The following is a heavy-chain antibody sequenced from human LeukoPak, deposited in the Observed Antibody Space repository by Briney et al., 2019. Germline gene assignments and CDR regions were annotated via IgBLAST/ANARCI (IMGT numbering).Heavy chain of an antibody. D-gene: IGHD6-13*01. J-gene: IGHJ4*02. V-gene: IGHV4-4*07. CDR2: IYTSGST. CDR3: AASRVRFGIAAAGTEAY. Sequence: SETLSLTCTVSGGSISSYYWSWIRQPAGKGLEWIGRIYTSGSTNYNPSLKSRVTMSVDTSKNQFSLKLSSVAAADTAVYYCAASRVRFGIAAAGTEAYWGQGTLVTVSS. CDR1: GGSISSYY.